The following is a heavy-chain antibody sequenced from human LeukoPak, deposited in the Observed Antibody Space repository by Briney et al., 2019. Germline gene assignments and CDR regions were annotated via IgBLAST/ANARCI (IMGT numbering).Heavy chain of an antibody. CDR2: IYHSGST. D-gene: IGHD4-23*01. Sequence: PSETLSLTCTVSGYSISSGYYWGWIRQPPGKGLEWIGSIYHSGSTYYNPSLKSRVTISVDTSKNQFSLKLSSVTAADTAVYYCARLGGGTPWGQGTLVTISS. CDR1: GYSISSGYY. V-gene: IGHV4-38-2*02. J-gene: IGHJ5*02. CDR3: ARLGGGTP.